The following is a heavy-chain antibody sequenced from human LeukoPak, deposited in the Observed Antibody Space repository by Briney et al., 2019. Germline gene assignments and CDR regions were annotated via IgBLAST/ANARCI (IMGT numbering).Heavy chain of an antibody. CDR2: FDPEDGET. J-gene: IGHJ4*02. D-gene: IGHD1-14*01. CDR1: GYTFTSYG. V-gene: IGHV1-24*01. CDR3: ATRTTRGSIVHDY. Sequence: ASVKVSCKASGYTFTSYGISWVRQAPGKGLEWMGGFDPEDGETIYARKFQGRVTMTEDTSTDTAYMELSSLRSEDTAVYYCATRTTRGSIVHDYWGQGTLVTVSS.